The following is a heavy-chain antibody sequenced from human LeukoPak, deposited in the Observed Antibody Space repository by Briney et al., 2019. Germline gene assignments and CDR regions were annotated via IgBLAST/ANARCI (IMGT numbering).Heavy chain of an antibody. V-gene: IGHV1-3*01. J-gene: IGHJ4*02. CDR2: INAGSGNT. D-gene: IGHD2-21*02. CDR3: AREVELTATFYDF. Sequence: ASVKVSCKTSGFSFSSYAIHWVRQAPGQGLEWMGWINAGSGNTKYSEKFQDRITITRDTFASTVYMEFNTLRFEDTALYYCAREVELTATFYDFWGQGTLVTVSS. CDR1: GFSFSSYA.